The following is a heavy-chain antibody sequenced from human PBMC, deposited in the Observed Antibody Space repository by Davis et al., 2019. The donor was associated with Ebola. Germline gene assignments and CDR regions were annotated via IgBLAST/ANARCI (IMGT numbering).Heavy chain of an antibody. CDR2: IYSGGST. CDR3: AREHVWGSYRFNWFDP. V-gene: IGHV3-53*01. J-gene: IGHJ5*02. CDR1: GFTVSSNY. D-gene: IGHD3-16*02. Sequence: GESLKISCAASGFTVSSNYMSWVRQAPGKGLEWVSVIYSGGSTYYADSVKGRFTISRDNAKNSLYLQMNSLRAEDTAVYYCAREHVWGSYRFNWFDPWGQGTLVTVSS.